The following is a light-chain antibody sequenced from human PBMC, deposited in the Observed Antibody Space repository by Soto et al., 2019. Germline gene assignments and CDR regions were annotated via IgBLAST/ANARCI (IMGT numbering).Light chain of an antibody. V-gene: IGKV1-33*01. CDR1: QNINNY. Sequence: DIQLTQSPSFLSASVGDRVTITCQASQNINNYLNWYQQKPGRAPKLLIYDASNLEAGVPSRFRGSGSGTDFTFTISRLQPEDIATYYCQQYENLPTFGQGTRLEN. J-gene: IGKJ5*01. CDR3: QQYENLPT. CDR2: DAS.